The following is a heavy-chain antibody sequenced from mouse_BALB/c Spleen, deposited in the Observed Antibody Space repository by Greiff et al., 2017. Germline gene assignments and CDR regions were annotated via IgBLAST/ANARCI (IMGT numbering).Heavy chain of an antibody. CDR3: ARGDYYGNYLDY. J-gene: IGHJ2*01. V-gene: IGHV1-4*02. Sequence: QVHVKQSAADLARPGASVKMSCKASGYTFTSYTMHWVKQRPGQGLEWIGYINPSSGYTEYNQKFKDKTTLTADKSSSTAYMQLSSLTSEDSAVYYCARGDYYGNYLDYWGQGTTLTVSS. CDR1: GYTFTSYT. CDR2: INPSSGYT. D-gene: IGHD1-1*01.